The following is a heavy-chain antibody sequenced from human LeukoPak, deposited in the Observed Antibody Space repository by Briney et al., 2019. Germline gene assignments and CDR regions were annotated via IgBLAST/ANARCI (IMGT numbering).Heavy chain of an antibody. D-gene: IGHD2-2*01. CDR1: GGSISSGDYY. CDR3: ARQEVYCSSTSCYARGCSYGTFFDY. V-gene: IGHV4-39*01. Sequence: SETLSLTCTVFGGSISSGDYYWAWIRQPPGRGLEWIGSIYYSGDGDTYYNPSLESRVIISVDTSKNQFSLKLSSVTAADTAVYYCARQEVYCSSTSCYARGCSYGTFFDYWGQGTLVTVSS. J-gene: IGHJ4*02. CDR2: IYYSGDGDT.